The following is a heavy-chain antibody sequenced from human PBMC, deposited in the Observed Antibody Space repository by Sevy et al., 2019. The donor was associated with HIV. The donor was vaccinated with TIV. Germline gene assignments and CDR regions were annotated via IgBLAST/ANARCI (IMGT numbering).Heavy chain of an antibody. D-gene: IGHD3-10*01. CDR2: SSGSGKNI. Sequence: GGSLRLSCAASGLTFSDYYMSWIRQAPGKGLEWISYSSGSGKNIHYADSVKGRFTISRDNAKKLLYLQMNNLGAEDEAIYYCARHLDGSGTLRGLNGFDPWGQGTLVTVSS. V-gene: IGHV3-11*01. CDR1: GLTFSDYY. CDR3: ARHLDGSGTLRGLNGFDP. J-gene: IGHJ5*02.